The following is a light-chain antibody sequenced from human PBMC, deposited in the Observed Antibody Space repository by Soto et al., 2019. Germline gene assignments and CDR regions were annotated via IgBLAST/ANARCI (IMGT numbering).Light chain of an antibody. J-gene: IGKJ2*01. CDR3: QQSYLTPRT. Sequence: IPMTQSPSSLSASVGDRVTITCRASQRISSSLKWYQHKVGRAPKLLIYASASLQTGVPSRFSGSGSGTDFTLTISSVQPEDFATYYCQQSYLTPRTFGQGTKLEIK. CDR1: QRISSS. CDR2: ASA. V-gene: IGKV1-39*01.